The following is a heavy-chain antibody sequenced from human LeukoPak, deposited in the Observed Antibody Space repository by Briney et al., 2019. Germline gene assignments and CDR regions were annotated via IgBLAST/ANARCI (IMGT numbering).Heavy chain of an antibody. J-gene: IGHJ4*02. CDR1: GFTFSSYA. CDR2: ISGSGGST. CDR3: AKDGPIRFGELFEVQADY. D-gene: IGHD3-10*01. Sequence: PGGSLRLSCAASGFTFSSYAMSWVRQAPGKGLEWVSAISGSGGSTYYADSVKGRFTISRDNSKNTLYLQVNSLRAEDTAVYYCAKDGPIRFGELFEVQADYWGQGTLVTVSS. V-gene: IGHV3-23*01.